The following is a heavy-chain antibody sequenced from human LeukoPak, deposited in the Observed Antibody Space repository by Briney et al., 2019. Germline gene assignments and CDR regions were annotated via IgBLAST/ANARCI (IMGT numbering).Heavy chain of an antibody. CDR1: GYTFTSYA. Sequence: ASVTVSCKASGYTFTSYAMNWVRQAPGQGLEWMGWINTNTGNPTYAQGFTGRFVFSLGTSVSTAYLQISSLKAEDTAVYYCARDQTPWFGESFDRWGQGTLVTVSS. V-gene: IGHV7-4-1*02. CDR3: ARDQTPWFGESFDR. CDR2: INTNTGNP. D-gene: IGHD3-10*01. J-gene: IGHJ5*02.